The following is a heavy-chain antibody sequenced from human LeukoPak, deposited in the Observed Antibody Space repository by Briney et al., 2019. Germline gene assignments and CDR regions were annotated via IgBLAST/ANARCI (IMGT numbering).Heavy chain of an antibody. CDR1: GLTFSDYY. CDR2: ISSSGSTI. J-gene: IGHJ4*02. Sequence: PGGSLRLSCAASGLTFSDYYMNWIRQAPGKGLEWVSYISSSGSTIYYADSVKGRFTISRDNAKNSLYLQMNSLRADDMAVYYCARDSGDYYFDYWGQGTLVTVSS. V-gene: IGHV3-11*01. CDR3: ARDSGDYYFDY. D-gene: IGHD4-17*01.